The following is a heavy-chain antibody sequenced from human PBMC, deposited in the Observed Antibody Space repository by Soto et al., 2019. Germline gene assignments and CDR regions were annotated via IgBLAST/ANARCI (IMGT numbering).Heavy chain of an antibody. Sequence: QVQLVQSGSEVKKPGSSVKVSCKAYGDTFRTSAINWVRQAPGQGLEWMGGIIPIFATPYYAQKFQGRLTITADESTSTAYMELSSLRFEDSAVFYCASMGNKYCSGGSCYSSLVYWGQGTLVTVSS. D-gene: IGHD2-15*01. V-gene: IGHV1-69*01. CDR3: ASMGNKYCSGGSCYSSLVY. CDR2: IIPIFATP. CDR1: GDTFRTSA. J-gene: IGHJ4*02.